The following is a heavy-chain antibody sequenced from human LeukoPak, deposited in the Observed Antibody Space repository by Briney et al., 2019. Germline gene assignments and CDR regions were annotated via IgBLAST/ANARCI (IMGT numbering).Heavy chain of an antibody. Sequence: PGGSLRLSCAASGFTVSSNYMSWVRQAPGKGLEWVSVIYSGGSTYYADSVKGRFTISRDNSKNTLYLLMNSLRAEDTAVYYCARNGLLRYFDWTPLDYWGQGTLVTVSS. CDR3: ARNGLLRYFDWTPLDY. D-gene: IGHD3-9*01. CDR2: IYSGGST. J-gene: IGHJ4*02. CDR1: GFTVSSNY. V-gene: IGHV3-53*01.